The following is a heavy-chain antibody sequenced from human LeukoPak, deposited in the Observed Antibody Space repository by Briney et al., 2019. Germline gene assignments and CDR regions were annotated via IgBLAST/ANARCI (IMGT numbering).Heavy chain of an antibody. Sequence: SEALSLTCTVSGGSIGTYSWNWIRQPPGKGLEWIGYIYYSGTTNYNPSLKSRVTISVDTSKNQFSLKLSSVTAADTAVYYCARGVYIAAAQYAYWGQGTLVTVSS. CDR1: GGSIGTYS. V-gene: IGHV4-59*01. CDR2: IYYSGTT. CDR3: ARGVYIAAAQYAY. D-gene: IGHD6-13*01. J-gene: IGHJ4*02.